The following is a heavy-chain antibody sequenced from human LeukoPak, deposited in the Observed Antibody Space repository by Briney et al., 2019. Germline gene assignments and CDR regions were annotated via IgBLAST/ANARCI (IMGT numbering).Heavy chain of an antibody. D-gene: IGHD6-13*01. CDR3: ARGYFLRSAGAYSNNWYNDRYYFDY. V-gene: IGHV4-34*01. CDR2: INHTGNT. Sequence: SETLSLTCAVYGGSFSRYYWSWIRQPAGKGLEWIGEINHTGNTNNNPSLKTRVTISVDTSKNQFSLKLSSVTAADTAVYYCARGYFLRSAGAYSNNWYNDRYYFDYWGQGTLVTVPS. J-gene: IGHJ4*02. CDR1: GGSFSRYY.